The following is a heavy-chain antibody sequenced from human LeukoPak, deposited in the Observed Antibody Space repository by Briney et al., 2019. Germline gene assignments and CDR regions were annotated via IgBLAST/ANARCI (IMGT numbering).Heavy chain of an antibody. D-gene: IGHD6-19*01. J-gene: IGHJ4*02. CDR2: ISYDGSNK. CDR1: GFTFSSYA. Sequence: GRSLRLSCAASGFTFSSYAMHWVRQAPGKGLEWVALISYDGSNKYYADSVKARFIISRDNSKNTVYLQMNSLRAEDTAVYYCVGSSDWWGFYYWGQGTLVTVSS. CDR3: VGSSDWWGFYY. V-gene: IGHV3-30*04.